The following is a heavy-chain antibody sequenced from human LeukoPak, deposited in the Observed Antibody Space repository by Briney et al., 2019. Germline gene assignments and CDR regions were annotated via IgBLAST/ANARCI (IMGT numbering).Heavy chain of an antibody. V-gene: IGHV3-30*02. CDR2: IRYDGSNE. J-gene: IGHJ3*02. CDR1: GFTFSSYG. D-gene: IGHD6-13*01. Sequence: GGSLRLSCAASGFTFSSYGMHWVRQAPGKGLEWVAFIRYDGSNEYYADSVKGRFTISRDNSKNTLYLQMNSLRAEDTAVYYCARSGIAAAGAFDIWGQGTMVTVSS. CDR3: ARSGIAAAGAFDI.